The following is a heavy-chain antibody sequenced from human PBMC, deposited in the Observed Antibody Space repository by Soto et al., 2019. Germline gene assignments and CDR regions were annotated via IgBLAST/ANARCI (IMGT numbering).Heavy chain of an antibody. D-gene: IGHD2-15*01. CDR1: GGSLSTNP. V-gene: IGHV1-69*06. Sequence: QVQLVQSGTEVKKPGSSVKVSCKASGGSLSTNPISWVRQAPGQGLEWMGGTGSGTGPGNHAQKFQGRLTVTADKSTSTVYTELTNHSSEDTAFYYCARRHSGGFFRVFDSWGQGTLVTVSS. CDR3: ARRHSGGFFRVFDS. CDR2: TGSGTGPG. J-gene: IGHJ4*02.